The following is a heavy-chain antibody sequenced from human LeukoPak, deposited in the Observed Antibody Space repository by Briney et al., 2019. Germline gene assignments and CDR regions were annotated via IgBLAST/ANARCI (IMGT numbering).Heavy chain of an antibody. V-gene: IGHV1-18*01. D-gene: IGHD3-9*01. CDR1: LYTFSNYG. CDR2: ISVYTGYT. J-gene: IGHJ4*02. CDR3: ARDGGYFDWPRPRPGKYYFDY. Sequence: ASVKVSCKASLYTFSNYGITWVRQGPRQRLEWMGWISVYTGYTNYAQNFQGRVTMTTDTSKNTAYMELRSLTSDDTAVYFCARDGGYFDWPRPRPGKYYFDYWGQGTLVTVTS.